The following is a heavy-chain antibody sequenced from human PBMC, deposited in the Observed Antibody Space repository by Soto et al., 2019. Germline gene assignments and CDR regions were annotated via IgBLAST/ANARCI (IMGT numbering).Heavy chain of an antibody. D-gene: IGHD4-4*01. CDR2: ISWNSGSI. J-gene: IGHJ6*02. CDR1: GFTFYYYA. Sequence: PGGSLRLSCAASGFTFYYYAMHWVRQAPGKGLEWVSGISWNSGSIGYADSVKGRFTISRDNAKNTLYLQMNSLRAEDTALYYCAKLQDSPVYYYGMDVWGQGTTVTVSS. CDR3: AKLQDSPVYYYGMDV. V-gene: IGHV3-9*01.